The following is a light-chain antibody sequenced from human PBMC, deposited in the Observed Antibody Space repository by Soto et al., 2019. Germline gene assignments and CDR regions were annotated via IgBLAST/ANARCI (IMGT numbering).Light chain of an antibody. V-gene: IGKV1D-12*01. CDR2: AAS. CDR1: QGISSW. CDR3: QQANSFPRT. J-gene: IGKJ1*01. Sequence: DIQMTQSPSSVSASVGDRVTITCRASQGISSWLAWYQQKPGKAPKLLIYAASSLQSGVPSRFSGSRXGKDFALDISGLQPEDFQTYYCQQANSFPRTFGQGTKVDIK.